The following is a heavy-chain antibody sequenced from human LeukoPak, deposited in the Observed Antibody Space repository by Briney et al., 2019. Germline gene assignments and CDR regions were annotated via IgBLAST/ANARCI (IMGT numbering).Heavy chain of an antibody. CDR1: GGSFSGYY. CDR3: ARLRWLPNWFDP. CDR2: INHSGST. D-gene: IGHD4-23*01. Sequence: SETLSLTCAVYGGSFSGYYCSWIRQPPGKGLEWIGEINHSGSTNYNPSLKSRVTISVDTSKNQFSLKLSSVTAADTAVYYCARLRWLPNWFDPWGQGTLVTVSS. V-gene: IGHV4-34*01. J-gene: IGHJ5*02.